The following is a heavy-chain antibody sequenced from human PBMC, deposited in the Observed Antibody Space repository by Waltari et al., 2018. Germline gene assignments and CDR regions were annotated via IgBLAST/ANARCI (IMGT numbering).Heavy chain of an antibody. CDR3: ASAPSGSYGHN. CDR1: GGFITTTSY. D-gene: IGHD1-26*01. Sequence: QLQLHESGPGLVKPSETLSLPCTVSGGFITTTSYWGWIRQPPGKGLEWIGSIDHTGSTYYNPSLKSRVTISVDTSNTSENQFSLKLTSVTAADTAVYYCASAPSGSYGHNWGQGALVTVSS. V-gene: IGHV4-39*07. CDR2: IDHTGST. J-gene: IGHJ4*02.